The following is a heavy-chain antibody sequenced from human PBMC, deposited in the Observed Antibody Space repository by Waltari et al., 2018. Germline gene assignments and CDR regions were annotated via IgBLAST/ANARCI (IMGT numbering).Heavy chain of an antibody. CDR1: GFTFSSYE. V-gene: IGHV3-48*03. J-gene: IGHJ3*02. Sequence: EVQLVESGGGLVQPGGSLRLSCASSGFTFSSYEMTWVRRAPGKGLEWVSYISSSGSTIYYADSVKGRFTISRDNAKNSLYLQMNSLRAEDTAVYYCASHKADSGYDHDAFDIWGQGTMVTVSP. D-gene: IGHD5-12*01. CDR3: ASHKADSGYDHDAFDI. CDR2: ISSSGSTI.